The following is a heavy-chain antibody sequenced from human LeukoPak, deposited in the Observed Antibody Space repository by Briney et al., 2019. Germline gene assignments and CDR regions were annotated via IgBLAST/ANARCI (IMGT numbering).Heavy chain of an antibody. CDR2: ISYDGSNK. V-gene: IGHV3-30*04. Sequence: HPGGSLRLSCAASGFTFSSYAMRWVRQAPGKGLEWVAVISYDGSNKYYADSVKGRFTISRDNSKNTLYLQMNSLRAEDTAVYYCARDILEWFYRGDAFDIWGQGTMVTVSS. CDR3: ARDILEWFYRGDAFDI. D-gene: IGHD3-3*01. CDR1: GFTFSSYA. J-gene: IGHJ3*02.